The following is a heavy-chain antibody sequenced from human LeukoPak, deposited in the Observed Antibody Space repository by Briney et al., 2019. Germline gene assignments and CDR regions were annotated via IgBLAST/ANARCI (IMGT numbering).Heavy chain of an antibody. V-gene: IGHV1-2*02. Sequence: ASVTVSCKASGYTFTGYYMHWVRQAPGQGLEWMGWINPNSGGTNYAQKFQGRVTMTRDTSISTAYMELSRLRSDDTAVYYCARFYYDILTGYYYFDYWGQGTLVTGSS. CDR2: INPNSGGT. J-gene: IGHJ4*02. CDR1: GYTFTGYY. D-gene: IGHD3-9*01. CDR3: ARFYYDILTGYYYFDY.